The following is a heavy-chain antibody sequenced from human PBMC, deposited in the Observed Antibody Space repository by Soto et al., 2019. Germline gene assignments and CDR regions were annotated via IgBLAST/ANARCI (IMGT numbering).Heavy chain of an antibody. CDR2: IYYSGST. J-gene: IGHJ6*02. CDR3: ARDLGPNYDFWGGYYRPDYYSGMEV. D-gene: IGHD3-3*01. CDR1: GGSISSYD. Sequence: SETLSLTCSVSGGSISSYDWSWIRQPPGKGLEWIGYIYYSGSTNYNPSLKSRVAISVDPSKNQFSLKLSSVTAADTAVYYCARDLGPNYDFWGGYYRPDYYSGMEVWGQGTTVTVSS. V-gene: IGHV4-59*01.